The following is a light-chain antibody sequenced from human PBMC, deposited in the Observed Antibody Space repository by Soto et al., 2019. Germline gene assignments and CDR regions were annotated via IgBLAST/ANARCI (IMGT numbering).Light chain of an antibody. Sequence: QSVLTQPPSASGSPGQSVTISCTGTPSDVGASNYVSWYQQQPGKAPKLMISEVSKRPPGVPDRFAGSKSGNTASLTVSGLQAEDEADYYCSSSAGTKNMVFGAGTKLTVL. J-gene: IGLJ2*01. CDR1: PSDVGASNY. CDR2: EVS. CDR3: SSSAGTKNMV. V-gene: IGLV2-8*01.